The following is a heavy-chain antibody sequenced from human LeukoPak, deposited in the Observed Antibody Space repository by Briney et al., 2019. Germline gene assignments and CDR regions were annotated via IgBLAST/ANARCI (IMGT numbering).Heavy chain of an antibody. V-gene: IGHV3-30*03. CDR2: VGYDGDKR. Sequence: GGSLRLSCAASGFIFRSFGMHWVRQSPGKGLEWLAVVGYDGDKRDYADSVKGRFTISRDNSRNTIDLQLSSLRAEDTAVYYCARDGSYMVRGVSTYYFDYWGQGALVTVSS. CDR3: ARDGSYMVRGVSTYYFDY. J-gene: IGHJ4*02. D-gene: IGHD3-10*01. CDR1: GFIFRSFG.